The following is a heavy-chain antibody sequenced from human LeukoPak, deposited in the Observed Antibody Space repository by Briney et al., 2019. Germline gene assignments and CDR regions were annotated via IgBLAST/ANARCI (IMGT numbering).Heavy chain of an antibody. Sequence: GGSLRLSCAVSGFTFSDYYMSWIRQAPGKGLEWVSYISSSDSTIYYADSVKGRFTISRDNAKNSLYLHMNSLRAEDTAVYYCARDLGGYYDSSRFRYWGQGSLVSVSS. CDR3: ARDLGGYYDSSRFRY. D-gene: IGHD3-22*01. CDR1: GFTFSDYY. J-gene: IGHJ4*02. CDR2: ISSSDSTI. V-gene: IGHV3-11*04.